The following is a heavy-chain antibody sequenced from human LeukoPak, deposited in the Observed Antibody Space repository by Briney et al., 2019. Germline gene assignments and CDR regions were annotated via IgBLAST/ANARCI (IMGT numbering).Heavy chain of an antibody. CDR3: TRGNTYGLIDY. J-gene: IGHJ4*02. Sequence: GGSLILSCAASGFDFSGSAMHWVRQASGKGLEWVGRIRTKTNNYATAYGASVKGRFTVSRDDSKNTAYLQMNSLKSEDTAVYYCTRGNTYGLIDYWGQGTLVTVSS. V-gene: IGHV3-73*01. CDR2: IRTKTNNYAT. CDR1: GFDFSGSA. D-gene: IGHD5-18*01.